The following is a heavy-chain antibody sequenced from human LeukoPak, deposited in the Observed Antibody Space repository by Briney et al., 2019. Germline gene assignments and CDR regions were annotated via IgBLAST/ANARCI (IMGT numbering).Heavy chain of an antibody. D-gene: IGHD3-3*02. CDR1: GFTLSNSD. CDR2: IRGSGYYA. CDR3: AKAAFSRTSYFDY. Sequence: QPGGSLRLSCTASGFTLSNSDMNWVRQAPGKGLEWVSSIRGSGYYAEYTDSVKGRFTISRDNSRNTLFLQLNSLRADDTALYYCAKAAFSRTSYFDYWGQGTLVTASS. V-gene: IGHV3-23*01. J-gene: IGHJ4*02.